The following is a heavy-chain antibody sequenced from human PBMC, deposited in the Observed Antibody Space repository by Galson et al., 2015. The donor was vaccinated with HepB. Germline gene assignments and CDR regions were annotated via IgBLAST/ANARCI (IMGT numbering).Heavy chain of an antibody. J-gene: IGHJ2*01. V-gene: IGHV3-30*18. CDR3: AKAYQPNPDYGDYSRDWYFDL. D-gene: IGHD4-17*01. Sequence: SLRLSCAASGFTFRSYGMHWGRQAPGKGLEWVAVISYAESNKYYADSVKGRFTISRDNSKNTLCLQMNSLRAEDTAMYYCAKAYQPNPDYGDYSRDWYFDLWGRGTLVTVAS. CDR2: ISYAESNK. CDR1: GFTFRSYG.